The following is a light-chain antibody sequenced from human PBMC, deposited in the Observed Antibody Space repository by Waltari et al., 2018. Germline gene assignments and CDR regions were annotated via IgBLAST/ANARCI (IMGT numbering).Light chain of an antibody. CDR3: QQYNNWPPLMYT. CDR1: QSLSSN. Sequence: EIVMTQSPATLSVSPGERATLSCRASQSLSSNLAWYQQKPGQAPRLLIYGASTRATGIPASFSGSGSGTEFTLTISSMQSEDFAVYYCQQYNNWPPLMYTFGQGTKLKIK. J-gene: IGKJ2*01. V-gene: IGKV3-15*01. CDR2: GAS.